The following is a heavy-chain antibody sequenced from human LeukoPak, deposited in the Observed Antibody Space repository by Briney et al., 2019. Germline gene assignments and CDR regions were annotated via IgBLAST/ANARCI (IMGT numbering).Heavy chain of an antibody. CDR1: GGSISSSSYY. J-gene: IGHJ6*03. Sequence: PSETLSLTCTVSGGSISSSSYYWGWIRQPPGKGLEWIGSIYYSGSTYYNPSLKSRVTISVDRSKNQFSLKLSSVTAADTAVYYCASEPVGPAELYYYMDVWGKGTTVTVSS. D-gene: IGHD1-26*01. CDR3: ASEPVGPAELYYYMDV. CDR2: IYYSGST. V-gene: IGHV4-39*07.